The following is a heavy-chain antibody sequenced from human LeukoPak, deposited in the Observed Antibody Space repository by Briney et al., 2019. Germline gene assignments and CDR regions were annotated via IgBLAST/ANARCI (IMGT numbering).Heavy chain of an antibody. D-gene: IGHD3-16*01. CDR3: ARETAEPIALGDP. CDR1: GFTFSDYY. J-gene: IGHJ5*02. Sequence: PGGSLRLSCAASGFTFSDYYMSWIRQAPGKGLEWVSVIYSGGSTYYADSVKGRFTISRDNSKNTLYLQMNSLRAEDTAVYYCARETAEPIALGDPWGQGTLVTVSS. V-gene: IGHV3-66*02. CDR2: IYSGGST.